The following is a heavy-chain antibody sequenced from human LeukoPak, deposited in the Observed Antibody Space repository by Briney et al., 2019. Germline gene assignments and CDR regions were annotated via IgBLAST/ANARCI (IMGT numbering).Heavy chain of an antibody. D-gene: IGHD2-21*02. J-gene: IGHJ5*02. CDR3: ARMRLVVVTGGFDP. V-gene: IGHV1-46*01. Sequence: ASVKVSCKASGYTFTSYCMHWVRQAPGQGLEWMGIFNPSGGSTIYAQKFQGRVTLTTETSTSTAYMELRGLRSDDTAVYYRARMRLVVVTGGFDPWGQGTLVTVSS. CDR2: FNPSGGST. CDR1: GYTFTSYC.